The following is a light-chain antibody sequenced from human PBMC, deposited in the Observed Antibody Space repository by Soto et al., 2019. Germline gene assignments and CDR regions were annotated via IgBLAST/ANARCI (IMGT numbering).Light chain of an antibody. CDR2: AAS. CDR1: QGISSY. Sequence: AIRMTQSPSSFSASTGDRVTITCRASQGISSYLAWSQQKPGKAPKLLIYAASTLQSGVPSRFSGSGSGTDFPLTISCLQSEDFATYYCQQYYSYPHTFGQGTKVEIK. CDR3: QQYYSYPHT. J-gene: IGKJ1*01. V-gene: IGKV1-8*01.